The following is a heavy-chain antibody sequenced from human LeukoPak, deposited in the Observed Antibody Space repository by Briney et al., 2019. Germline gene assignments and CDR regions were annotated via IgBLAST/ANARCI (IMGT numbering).Heavy chain of an antibody. CDR2: IIPIFGTA. CDR1: GGTFSSYA. CDR3: ARDQMATIIAFDI. V-gene: IGHV1-69*01. J-gene: IGHJ3*02. D-gene: IGHD5-24*01. Sequence: SSVKVSCKASGGTFSSYAIIWVRQAPGQGLEWMGGIIPIFGTANYAQKIQGRVTITADESTSTAYMELSSQRSEDTAVYYCARDQMATIIAFDIWGQGTMVTVSS.